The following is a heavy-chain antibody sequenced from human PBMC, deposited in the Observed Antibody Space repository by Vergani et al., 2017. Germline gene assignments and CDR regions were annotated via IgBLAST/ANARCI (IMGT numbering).Heavy chain of an antibody. J-gene: IGHJ4*02. CDR3: VQGYCSGGSCYSGWN. D-gene: IGHD2-15*01. CDR2: IYYSGST. Sequence: QLQLQESGPGLVKPSETLSLTCTVSGGSISSSSYYWGWIRQPPGKGLEWIGSIYYSGSTYYNPSLKSRVTISVDTSNNQFSLKLSSVTAADTAVYYCVQGYCSGGSCYSGWNWGQGTLVTVSS. CDR1: GGSISSSSYY. V-gene: IGHV4-39*01.